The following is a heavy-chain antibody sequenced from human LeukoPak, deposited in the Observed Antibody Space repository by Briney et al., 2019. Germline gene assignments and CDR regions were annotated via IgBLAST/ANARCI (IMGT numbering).Heavy chain of an antibody. CDR1: GFTFSSFA. V-gene: IGHV3-23*01. J-gene: IGHJ4*02. D-gene: IGHD3-10*01. CDR2: ISGSGGAT. Sequence: QPGGSLRLSCAASGFTFSSFAMSWVRRVPGKGLEWVSSISGSGGATYYADSVEGRFTISRDNSENTLYLQINSLRAEDTAVFYCAKNFGSGTYYNYFDSWGQGTLVTVSS. CDR3: AKNFGSGTYYNYFDS.